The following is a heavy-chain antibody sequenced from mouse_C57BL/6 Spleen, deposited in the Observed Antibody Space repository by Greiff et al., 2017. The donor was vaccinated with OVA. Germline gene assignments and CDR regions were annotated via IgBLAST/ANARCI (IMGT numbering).Heavy chain of an antibody. Sequence: VHLVESGAELVKPGASVKISCKASGYAFSSYWMNWVKQRPGKGLEWIGQIYPGDGDTNYNGKFKGKATLTADKSSSTAYMQLSSLTSEDSAVYFCAREELGPFDYWGQGTTLTVSS. J-gene: IGHJ2*01. D-gene: IGHD4-1*01. CDR2: IYPGDGDT. V-gene: IGHV1-80*01. CDR1: GYAFSSYW. CDR3: AREELGPFDY.